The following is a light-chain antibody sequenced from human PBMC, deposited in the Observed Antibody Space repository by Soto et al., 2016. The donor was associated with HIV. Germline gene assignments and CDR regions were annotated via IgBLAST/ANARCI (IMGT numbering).Light chain of an antibody. CDR3: QQYNSYPFT. Sequence: DIQMTQSPSSLSGSTGDRVSITCRASQDIYNYLAWYQQKPGKVPRLLISAAMNLESGVPSRFSGSGSGTEFTLTISSLQPDDFATYYCQQYNSYPFTFGPGTKVDIK. J-gene: IGKJ3*01. CDR2: AAM. V-gene: IGKV1-27*01. CDR1: QDIYNY.